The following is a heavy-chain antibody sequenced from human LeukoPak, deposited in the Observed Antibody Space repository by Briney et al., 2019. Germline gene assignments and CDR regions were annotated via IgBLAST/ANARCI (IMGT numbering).Heavy chain of an antibody. CDR1: GGSISSYY. CDR2: IYYSGST. J-gene: IGHJ6*03. V-gene: IGHV4-59*01. CDR3: ARDMSSGYPNYYYYYMDV. Sequence: SETLSLTCTVSGGSISSYYWSWIRQPPGKGLEWIGYIYYSGSTNYNPSLKSRVTISVDTSKNQFSLRLTSVTAADTAVYYCARDMSSGYPNYYYYYMDVWGRGTTVTVSS. D-gene: IGHD3-22*01.